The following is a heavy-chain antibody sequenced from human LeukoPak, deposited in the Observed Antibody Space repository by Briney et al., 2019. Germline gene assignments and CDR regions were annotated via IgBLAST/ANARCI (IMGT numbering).Heavy chain of an antibody. CDR2: MNPNSGNT. V-gene: IGHV1-8*01. J-gene: IGHJ4*02. CDR3: ARDWDSSGYYFM. CDR1: GYTFISYD. D-gene: IGHD3-22*01. Sequence: ASVKVSCKASGYTFISYDINWVRQATGQVLEWMGWMNPNSGNTGYAQKFQGRVTMTRNTSISTAYMELSSLRSEDTAVYYCARDWDSSGYYFMWGQGTLVTVSS.